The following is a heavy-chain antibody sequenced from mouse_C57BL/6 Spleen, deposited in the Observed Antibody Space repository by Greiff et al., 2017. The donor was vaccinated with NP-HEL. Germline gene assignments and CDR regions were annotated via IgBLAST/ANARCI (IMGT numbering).Heavy chain of an antibody. CDR3: ARHEVSTYYYGSSYWFAY. CDR1: GYTFTEYS. J-gene: IGHJ3*01. V-gene: IGHV1-62-2*01. Sequence: QVQLQQSGAELVKPGASVKLSCKASGYTFTEYSIHWVKQRSGQGLEWIGWFYPGSGSIKYNEKFKDKATLTADKSSSTVYMELSRLTSEDSAVYFCARHEVSTYYYGSSYWFAYWGQGTLVTVSA. D-gene: IGHD1-1*01. CDR2: FYPGSGSI.